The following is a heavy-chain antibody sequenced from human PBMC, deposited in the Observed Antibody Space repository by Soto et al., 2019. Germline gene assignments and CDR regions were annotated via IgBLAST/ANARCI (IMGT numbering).Heavy chain of an antibody. Sequence: QVQLQESGPGLVKPSETLSLTCTVSGGSISSYYWSWIRQPPGKGLEWIGYIYYSGSTNYNPSLKSRVTVSVDTSKNQFTLKLSSVTAADTAVSYWARDRPDYGWGSLQNYYYFYMDVWGKGTTVTVSS. CDR2: IYYSGST. CDR1: GGSISSYY. V-gene: IGHV4-59*01. D-gene: IGHD3-10*01. CDR3: ARDRPDYGWGSLQNYYYFYMDV. J-gene: IGHJ6*03.